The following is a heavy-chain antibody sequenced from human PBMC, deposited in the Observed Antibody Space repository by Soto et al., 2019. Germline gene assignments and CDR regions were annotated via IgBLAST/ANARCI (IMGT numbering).Heavy chain of an antibody. Sequence: GESLKISCKGSGYSFTSYWIGWVRQMPGKGLEWMGIIYPGDSDTRYSPSFQGQVTISADKSISTAYLQWSSLKASDTAMYYCAGPSSSPYYYYGMDVWGQGTTVTVSS. D-gene: IGHD6-6*01. V-gene: IGHV5-51*01. CDR3: AGPSSSPYYYYGMDV. J-gene: IGHJ6*02. CDR2: IYPGDSDT. CDR1: GYSFTSYW.